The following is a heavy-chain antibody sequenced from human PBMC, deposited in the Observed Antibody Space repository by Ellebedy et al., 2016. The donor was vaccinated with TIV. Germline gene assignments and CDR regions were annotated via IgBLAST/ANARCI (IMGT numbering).Heavy chain of an antibody. J-gene: IGHJ5*01. CDR2: IQQDGSHS. D-gene: IGHD2-8*01. V-gene: IGHV3-7*05. CDR3: AKLRGTALLMDWFDS. Sequence: GESLKISXSASGFTFGKYWMNWVRQAPGKGLEWVASIQQDGSHSYYVDSVKGRFTISRDNWQNSVYLEMSSLRAEDTALYYCAKLRGTALLMDWFDSWGQGTQVTVS. CDR1: GFTFGKYW.